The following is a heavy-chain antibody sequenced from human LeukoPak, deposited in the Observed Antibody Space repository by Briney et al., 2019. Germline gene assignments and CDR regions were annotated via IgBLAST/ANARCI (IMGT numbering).Heavy chain of an antibody. V-gene: IGHV4-39*01. J-gene: IGHJ4*02. CDR2: FYYTGST. CDR1: GDSISSGTYY. Sequence: TSETLSLTCTVSGDSISSGTYYWGWIRQPPGKGLEWIGSFYYTGSTYYKPSLKRRVTISVDTSKRQFSLKLRSVAAADTAEYYCARLHWGSGGSGSFDYWGQGTVVTVSS. CDR3: ARLHWGSGGSGSFDY. D-gene: IGHD7-27*01.